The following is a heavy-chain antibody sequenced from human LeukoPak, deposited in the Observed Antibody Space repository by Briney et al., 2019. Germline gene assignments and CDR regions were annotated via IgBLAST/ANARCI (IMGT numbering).Heavy chain of an antibody. V-gene: IGHV3-48*01. J-gene: IGHJ4*02. CDR3: ARDSSTYAGPPDY. D-gene: IGHD2-2*01. CDR2: IGAAGSTI. CDR1: GFTFSSYS. Sequence: GGSLRLSRAASGFTFSSYSMNWVRKAPGKGLEWVSYIGAAGSTIYYADSVKGRSTISRDNAKNSLFLQMNSLRAEDTAVYYCARDSSTYAGPPDYWGQGTLVTVSS.